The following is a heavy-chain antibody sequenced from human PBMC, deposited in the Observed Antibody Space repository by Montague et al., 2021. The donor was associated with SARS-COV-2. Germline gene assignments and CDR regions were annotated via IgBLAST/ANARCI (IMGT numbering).Heavy chain of an antibody. CDR3: ARDSMDYDILTGYYRWFDP. V-gene: IGHV3-11*01. J-gene: IGHJ5*02. CDR1: GFTFSDYY. CDR2: ITGSGSPT. Sequence: SLRLSCAASGFTFSDYYMSWIRQAPGKGLEWVSYITGSGSPTYYXDSVKGRFTISRDNAKNSLYLQMNSLRAEDTAMYYCARDSMDYDILTGYYRWFDPWGQGTLVTVSS. D-gene: IGHD3-9*01.